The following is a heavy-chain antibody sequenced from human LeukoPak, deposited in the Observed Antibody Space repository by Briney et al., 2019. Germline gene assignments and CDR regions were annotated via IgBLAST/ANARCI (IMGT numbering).Heavy chain of an antibody. D-gene: IGHD2-21*02. J-gene: IGHJ4*02. CDR3: ARDSNCGGDCYSTTPDY. CDR2: INSDGSWT. CDR1: GNYW. Sequence: GGSLRLSCAASGNYWMHWVRQVPGKGLVWVSHINSDGSWTSYADSVKGRFTISKDNAKNSLYLQMNSLRAEDTAVYYCARDSNCGGDCYSTTPDYWGQGTLVTVSS. V-gene: IGHV3-74*01.